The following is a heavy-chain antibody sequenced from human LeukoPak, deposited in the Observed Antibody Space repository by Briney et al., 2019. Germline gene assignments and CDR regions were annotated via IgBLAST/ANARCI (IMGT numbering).Heavy chain of an antibody. J-gene: IGHJ4*02. D-gene: IGHD6-13*01. Sequence: GGSLRLSCAASGFSFNAYSMNWVRQAPGKGLEWVSSISSSSSDIFYGDSVKGRFTIARDDAKSSLFLQMNSLRAEDTAVYYCARGERSSWYYFDYWGQGTLVSVSS. V-gene: IGHV3-21*01. CDR1: GFSFNAYS. CDR3: ARGERSSWYYFDY. CDR2: ISSSSSDI.